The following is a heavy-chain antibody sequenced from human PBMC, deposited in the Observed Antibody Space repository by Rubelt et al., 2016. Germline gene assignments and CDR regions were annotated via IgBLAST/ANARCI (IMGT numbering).Heavy chain of an antibody. CDR1: AYSISSGYY. CDR2: IYHSGST. D-gene: IGHD3-3*01. J-gene: IGHJ6*03. CDR3: ARFAGRGYSYMDV. Sequence: QVQLQESGPGLVKPSETLSLTCTVSAYSISSGYYWGWIRQPPGKGLEWIGSIYHSGSTYYKPSLKSRVTISVDTAKNQFALKRSSVAGAGTSVYYCARFAGRGYSYMDVWGKGTTVTVSS. V-gene: IGHV4-38-2*02.